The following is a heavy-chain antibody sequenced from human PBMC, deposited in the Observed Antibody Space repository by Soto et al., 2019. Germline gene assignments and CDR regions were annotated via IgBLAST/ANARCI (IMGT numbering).Heavy chain of an antibody. CDR1: GGSISSGGYY. CDR2: IYYSGST. J-gene: IGHJ3*02. V-gene: IGHV4-31*03. D-gene: IGHD2-15*01. CDR3: ARDKECGGSCYGDAFDI. Sequence: SETLSLTCTVSGGSISSGGYYWSWIRQHPGKGLEWIGYIYYSGSTYYNPSLKSRVTISVDTSKNQFSLKLSSVTAADTAVYYCARDKECGGSCYGDAFDIWGQGTMVTVSS.